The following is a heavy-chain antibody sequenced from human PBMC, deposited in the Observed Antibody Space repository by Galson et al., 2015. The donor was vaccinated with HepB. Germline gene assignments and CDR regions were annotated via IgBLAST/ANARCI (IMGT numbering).Heavy chain of an antibody. V-gene: IGHV3-48*02. Sequence: SLRLSCAASGFTFSNYNMNWICQAPGKGLEWVSYISSSGSTIYYADSVKGRFTISRDNAKNSLYLQMNSLRDEDTAVYYCVRSYDFWSVWGQGTLVTVSS. CDR1: GFTFSNYN. CDR2: ISSSGSTI. D-gene: IGHD3-3*01. CDR3: VRSYDFWSV. J-gene: IGHJ4*02.